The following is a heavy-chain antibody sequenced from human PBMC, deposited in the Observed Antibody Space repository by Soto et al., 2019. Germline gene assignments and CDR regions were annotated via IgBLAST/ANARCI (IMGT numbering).Heavy chain of an antibody. CDR1: GFTFSDYY. Sequence: GGSLRLSCVASGFTFSDYYMSWIRQAPGKGLEWVSYISSSGSTIYYADSVKGRFTISRDNAKNSLYLQMNSLRAEDTAVYYCARVVGQWLVVYWFDPWGQGTLVTVSS. CDR3: ARVVGQWLVVYWFDP. D-gene: IGHD6-19*01. J-gene: IGHJ5*02. CDR2: ISSSGSTI. V-gene: IGHV3-11*01.